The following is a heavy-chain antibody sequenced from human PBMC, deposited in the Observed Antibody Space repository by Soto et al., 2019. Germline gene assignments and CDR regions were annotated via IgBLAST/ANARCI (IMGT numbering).Heavy chain of an antibody. CDR2: IYYSGST. D-gene: IGHD3-10*01. CDR1: GGSISSSSYY. V-gene: IGHV4-39*01. J-gene: IGHJ4*02. Sequence: QLQLQESGPGLVKPSETLSLACTVSGGSISSSSYYWGWIRQPPGKGLEWIGSIYYSGSTYYNPSLKSRVTIAVDTFKTQFSLKLSSVTAADTAVYYCASISNYYGSGSPRYYFDYWGQGTLVTVSS. CDR3: ASISNYYGSGSPRYYFDY.